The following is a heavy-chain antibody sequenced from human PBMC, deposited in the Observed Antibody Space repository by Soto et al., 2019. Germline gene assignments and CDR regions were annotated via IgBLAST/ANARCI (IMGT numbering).Heavy chain of an antibody. CDR3: AGAGGIGVGPTPY. Sequence: QIQLVQSGAEVKKPGASAKVSCKASGYIFSNYGISWMRQVPGQGLEWMGWVSVYNGKSNYTQKFQGRVTMTTDTSTNTAYRELGSLRFDDTAVYYCAGAGGIGVGPTPYWGQGTLVTVSS. V-gene: IGHV1-18*01. J-gene: IGHJ4*02. CDR2: VSVYNGKS. D-gene: IGHD6-19*01. CDR1: GYIFSNYG.